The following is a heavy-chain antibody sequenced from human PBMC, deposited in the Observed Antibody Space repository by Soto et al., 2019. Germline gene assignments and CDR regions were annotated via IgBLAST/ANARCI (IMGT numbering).Heavy chain of an antibody. D-gene: IGHD6-13*01. Sequence: GGSLRLSCAASGFTFSSYGMHWVRQAPGKGLEWVAVISYDGSNKYYADSVKGRFTISRDNSKNTLYLQMNSLRAEDTAVYYCAKDPGIAAAGTDYYYYYGMDVWGQGTTVTVSS. CDR2: ISYDGSNK. V-gene: IGHV3-30*18. CDR3: AKDPGIAAAGTDYYYYYGMDV. CDR1: GFTFSSYG. J-gene: IGHJ6*02.